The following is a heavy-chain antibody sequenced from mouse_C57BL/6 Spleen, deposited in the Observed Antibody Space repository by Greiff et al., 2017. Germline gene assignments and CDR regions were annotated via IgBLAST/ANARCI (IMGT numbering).Heavy chain of an antibody. V-gene: IGHV5-4*01. CDR2: ISDGGSYT. J-gene: IGHJ2*01. D-gene: IGHD2-4*01. CDR1: GFTFSSYA. CDR3: ARDADYDYDGYFDY. Sequence: DVQLVESGGGLVKPGGSLKLSCAASGFTFSSYAMSWVRQTPEKRLEWVATISDGGSYTYYPDNVKGRFPISRDNAKNNLYLQMSHLKSEDTAMYYCARDADYDYDGYFDYWGQGTTLTVSS.